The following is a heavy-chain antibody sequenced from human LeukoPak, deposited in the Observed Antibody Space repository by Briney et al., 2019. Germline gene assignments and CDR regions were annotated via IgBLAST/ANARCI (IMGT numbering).Heavy chain of an antibody. D-gene: IGHD3-3*01. V-gene: IGHV3-48*01. CDR1: GFTFSSYS. CDR2: ISSSSTI. CDR3: ASLYDFWSGYSPLPY. J-gene: IGHJ4*02. Sequence: PGGSLRLSCAASGFTFSSYSMNWVRQAPGKGLEWVSYISSSSTIYYADSVKGRFTISRDNAKNSLYLQMNSLRAEDTAVYYCASLYDFWSGYSPLPYWGQGTLVTVSS.